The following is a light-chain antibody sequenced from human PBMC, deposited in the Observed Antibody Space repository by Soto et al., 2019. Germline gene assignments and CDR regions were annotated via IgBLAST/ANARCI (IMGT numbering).Light chain of an antibody. V-gene: IGKV4-1*01. CDR2: WAS. J-gene: IGKJ2*01. CDR1: QSVLYSSNNKNY. CDR3: QQYYSTPYT. Sequence: DIVMTQSPDSLAVSLGERATINCKSSQSVLYSSNNKNYLAWYQQKPGQPPKLLIYWASTRESGVPDRFSGSGSGTDYTLTISSLQAEEVAAYYCQQYYSTPYTFGHGNKLEIK.